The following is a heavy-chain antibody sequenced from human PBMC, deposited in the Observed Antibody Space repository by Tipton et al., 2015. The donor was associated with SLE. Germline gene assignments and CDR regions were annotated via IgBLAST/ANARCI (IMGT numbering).Heavy chain of an antibody. CDR3: ARAIGANYFHF. D-gene: IGHD3-16*01. Sequence: TLSLTCTVSGGSISSSSYYWGWIRQPPGKGLEWIGSIYYSGSTYFNPSLKSRVTISVATSNIQFSLRLSSVTAADTAVYYCARAIGANYFHFWGQGTLVTVSS. J-gene: IGHJ4*02. CDR2: IYYSGST. CDR1: GGSISSSSYY. V-gene: IGHV4-39*07.